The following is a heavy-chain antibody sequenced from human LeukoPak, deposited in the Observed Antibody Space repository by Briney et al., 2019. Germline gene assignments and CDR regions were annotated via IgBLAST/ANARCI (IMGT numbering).Heavy chain of an antibody. CDR1: GGSISSYY. Sequence: SETLSLTCTVSGGSISSYYWSWIRQPPGKGLEWIGYIYYSGSTNYNPSHKSRVTISVDTSKNQFSLKLGSVTAADTAVYYCANLNNLGYGAFDIWGQGTMVTVSS. V-gene: IGHV4-59*01. CDR3: ANLNNLGYGAFDI. D-gene: IGHD3-16*01. J-gene: IGHJ3*02. CDR2: IYYSGST.